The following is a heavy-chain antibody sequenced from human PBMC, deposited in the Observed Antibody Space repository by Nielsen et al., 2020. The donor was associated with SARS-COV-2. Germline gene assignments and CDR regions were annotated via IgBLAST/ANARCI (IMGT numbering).Heavy chain of an antibody. CDR2: IIPIFGTA. J-gene: IGHJ4*02. Sequence: SVKVSCKASGGTFSSYAISWVRQAPGQGLEWMGGIIPIFGTANYAQKFQGRVTITADESTSTAYMELSSLRSDDTAVYYCARELYGDYVPLLYWGPGTLVTVSS. CDR3: ARELYGDYVPLLY. D-gene: IGHD4-17*01. CDR1: GGTFSSYA. V-gene: IGHV1-69*13.